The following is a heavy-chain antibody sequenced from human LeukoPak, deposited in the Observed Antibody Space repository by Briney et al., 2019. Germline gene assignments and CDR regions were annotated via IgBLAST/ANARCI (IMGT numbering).Heavy chain of an antibody. J-gene: IGHJ3*02. V-gene: IGHV4-59*08. CDR3: ARRDGGAAFDI. Sequence: SETLSLTCTVSGGSISTYYWSWIPQPPGKGLEWIGYIYYSGSTNSNPSLKSRVTISVDTSKEQFSLKLPSVTAADTAVYYCARRDGGAAFDIWGQGTMVTVSS. CDR1: GGSISTYY. D-gene: IGHD4-23*01. CDR2: IYYSGST.